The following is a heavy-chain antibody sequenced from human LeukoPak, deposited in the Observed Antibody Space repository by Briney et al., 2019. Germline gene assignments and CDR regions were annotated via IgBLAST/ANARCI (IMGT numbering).Heavy chain of an antibody. Sequence: PGGSLRLSCAASGFTFSSYSMNWVRQAPGKGLEWVSYISSSGSTIYYADSVKGRFTISRDNAKNSLYLQMNSLRAEDTAVYYCARDSSGYYHGAYYYYMDVWGKGTTVTVSS. J-gene: IGHJ6*03. CDR3: ARDSSGYYHGAYYYYMDV. CDR2: ISSSGSTI. CDR1: GFTFSSYS. V-gene: IGHV3-48*04. D-gene: IGHD3-22*01.